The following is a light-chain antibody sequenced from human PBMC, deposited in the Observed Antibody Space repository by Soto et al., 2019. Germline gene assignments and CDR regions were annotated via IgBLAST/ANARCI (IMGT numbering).Light chain of an antibody. CDR2: GAS. J-gene: IGKJ1*01. V-gene: IGKV1-5*01. CDR3: QQYNSYDMWS. CDR1: QSISSW. Sequence: DIPMTQSPSTLSASVGDRVTITCRASQSISSWLAWYQQKPGKAPKLLIYGASSLESGVPSRFSGSGSGTEFTLTISSLQPDDFATYYCQQYNSYDMWSFGQGTKVELK.